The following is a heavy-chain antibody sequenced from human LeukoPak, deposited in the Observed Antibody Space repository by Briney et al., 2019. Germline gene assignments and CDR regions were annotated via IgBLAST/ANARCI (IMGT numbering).Heavy chain of an antibody. CDR2: ISGSGGST. CDR1: GFTFSSYA. V-gene: IGHV3-23*01. Sequence: GGSLRLSCAASGFTFSSYAMSWVRQAPGKGLGWVSAISGSGGSTYYADSVKGRFTISRDNSKNTLYLQMNSLRAEDTAVYYCAKQGYCSSTSCYRGIYFDYWGQGTLVTVSS. J-gene: IGHJ4*02. D-gene: IGHD2-2*02. CDR3: AKQGYCSSTSCYRGIYFDY.